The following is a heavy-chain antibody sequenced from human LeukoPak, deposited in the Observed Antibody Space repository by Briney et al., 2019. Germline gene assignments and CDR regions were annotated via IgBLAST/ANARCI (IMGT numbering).Heavy chain of an antibody. V-gene: IGHV4-30-4*01. CDR2: MYQTGSS. D-gene: IGHD2-21*01. J-gene: IGHJ4*02. CDR3: ARENVVAQGTFDY. CDR1: GGSISSGDYY. Sequence: PSQTLSLTCTVSGGSISSGDYYWSWIRQPPGKGLEWIGSMYQTGSSYYNPSLKSRVTISLDTSKNQVSLKLTFVTAADTAFYFCARENVVAQGTFDYWGQGTLVTVSS.